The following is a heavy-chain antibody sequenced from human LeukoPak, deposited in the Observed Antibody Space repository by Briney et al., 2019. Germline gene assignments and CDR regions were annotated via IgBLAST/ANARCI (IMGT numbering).Heavy chain of an antibody. CDR1: GGSISSGDYY. CDR3: ARGEEYYVSGSYLRWFDP. J-gene: IGHJ5*02. CDR2: IYYTGTT. D-gene: IGHD3-10*01. V-gene: IGHV4-30-4*01. Sequence: SQTLSLTCTVSGGSISSGDYYWSWIRQPPGKGLEWIGYIYYTGTTYYNPSLKSRVTISVDTSKHQFSLKLTSVTAADTAVYFCARGEEYYVSGSYLRWFDPWGLGTLVTVSS.